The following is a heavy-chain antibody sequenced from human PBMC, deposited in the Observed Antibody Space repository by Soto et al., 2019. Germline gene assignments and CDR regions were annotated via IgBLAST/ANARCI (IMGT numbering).Heavy chain of an antibody. CDR2: IYYSGST. D-gene: IGHD3-10*01. CDR1: GGSISSGDYY. CDR3: ARDVRIQYGSGSYYNLNWFDP. Sequence: SETLSLTCTVSGGSISSGDYYWSWIRQPPGKGLEWIGYIYYSGSTYYNPSLKSRVTISVDTSKNQFSLKLSSVTAADTAVYYCARDVRIQYGSGSYYNLNWFDPWGQGNLVTGSS. V-gene: IGHV4-30-4*01. J-gene: IGHJ5*02.